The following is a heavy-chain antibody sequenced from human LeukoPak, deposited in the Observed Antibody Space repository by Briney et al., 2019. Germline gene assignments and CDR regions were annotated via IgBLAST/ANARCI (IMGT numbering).Heavy chain of an antibody. J-gene: IGHJ3*02. CDR3: ARDSLQIYYDSSGYHLDAFDN. Sequence: ASVKVSCKPSGYTFTSYGISWVRQAPGQGLEWMGRISGYNGNTKYAQKLQGRVTMTTDTSTSTAYMELRSLRSDDTAVYYCARDSLQIYYDSSGYHLDAFDNWGQGTMVTVSS. CDR1: GYTFTSYG. CDR2: ISGYNGNT. D-gene: IGHD3-22*01. V-gene: IGHV1-18*01.